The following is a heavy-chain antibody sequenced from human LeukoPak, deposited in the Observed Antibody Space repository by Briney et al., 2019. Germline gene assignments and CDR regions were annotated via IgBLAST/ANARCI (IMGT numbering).Heavy chain of an antibody. CDR1: GFTFSSYS. D-gene: IGHD4-17*01. CDR2: ISSSSSYI. J-gene: IGHJ6*03. CDR3: ARYPDYGDPPGPIYYYYMDV. V-gene: IGHV3-21*01. Sequence: PGGSLRLSFAASGFTFSSYSMNWVRQAPGKGLEWVSSISSSSSYIYYADSVMGRFTISGDNAKNSLYLQMNNLRAEVTAVYYCARYPDYGDPPGPIYYYYMDVWGKGTTVTVSS.